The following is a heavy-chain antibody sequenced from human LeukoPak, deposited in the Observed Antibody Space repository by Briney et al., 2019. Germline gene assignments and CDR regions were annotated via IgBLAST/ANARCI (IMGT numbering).Heavy chain of an antibody. J-gene: IGHJ4*02. V-gene: IGHV1-2*02. D-gene: IGHD3-10*01. CDR1: GYSFSDYF. CDR2: INPNSGDT. Sequence: ASVKVSCKASGYSFSDYFFHWVRQAPGQGPEWMGWINPNSGDTKYAQKFQGRVTMTRDTSISTAYTELRSLRSDDTAVYYCARGGAYYGSGSYYKVSPHYFDYWGQGTLVTVSS. CDR3: ARGGAYYGSGSYYKVSPHYFDY.